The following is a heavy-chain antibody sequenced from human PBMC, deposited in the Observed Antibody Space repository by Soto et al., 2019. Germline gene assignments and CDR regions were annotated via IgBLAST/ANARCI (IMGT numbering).Heavy chain of an antibody. CDR1: GYSFTSYW. D-gene: IGHD3-22*01. Sequence: GSLKISCKGSGYSFTSYWIGWVRQMPGKGLECMGIIYPGDSDTRYSPSFQGQVTISADKSISTAYLQWSSLKASDTAMYYCARQYYYDSSGYYDSAFDIWGQGTMVTVSS. V-gene: IGHV5-51*01. J-gene: IGHJ3*02. CDR3: ARQYYYDSSGYYDSAFDI. CDR2: IYPGDSDT.